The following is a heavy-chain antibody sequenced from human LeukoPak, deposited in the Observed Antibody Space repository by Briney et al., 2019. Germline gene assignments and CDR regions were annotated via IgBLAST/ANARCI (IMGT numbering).Heavy chain of an antibody. CDR3: ARGQTTVNFDY. D-gene: IGHD4-17*01. CDR1: GGSISSGSYF. J-gene: IGHJ4*02. Sequence: SETLSLTCTVSGGSISSGSYFWSWIQQPAGKGLEWIGRIYASGSTNFNPSLKSRVTISVDTSKNQFSLELTSVTAADTAVYYCARGQTTVNFDYWGQGALVTVSS. V-gene: IGHV4-61*02. CDR2: IYASGST.